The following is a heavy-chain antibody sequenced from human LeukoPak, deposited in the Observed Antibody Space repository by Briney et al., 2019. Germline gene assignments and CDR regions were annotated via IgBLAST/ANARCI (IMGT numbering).Heavy chain of an antibody. V-gene: IGHV4-59*01. CDR1: GGSISNYY. J-gene: IGHJ6*02. Sequence: SETLSLTCTVSGGSISNYYWSWIRQPPGKGLEWIGYIYYSGSTNYNPSLKSRVTISVDTSKNQFSLKLSSVTAADTAVYYCARGYLGYCSSTSCSLIDGMDVWGQGTTVTVSS. CDR3: ARGYLGYCSSTSCSLIDGMDV. D-gene: IGHD2-2*01. CDR2: IYYSGST.